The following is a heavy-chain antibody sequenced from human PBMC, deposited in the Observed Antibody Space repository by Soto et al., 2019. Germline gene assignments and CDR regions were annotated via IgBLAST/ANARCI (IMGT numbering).Heavy chain of an antibody. CDR1: GGTFSSYA. Sequence: VASVKVSCKASGGTFSSYAISWVRQAPGQGLEWMGGIIPIFGTANYAQKFQGRVTITADKSTSTAYMELSSLRSEDTAVYYCARWGDIVATITGYYGMDVWGQGTTVTVSS. CDR3: ARWGDIVATITGYYGMDV. D-gene: IGHD5-12*01. CDR2: IIPIFGTA. J-gene: IGHJ6*02. V-gene: IGHV1-69*06.